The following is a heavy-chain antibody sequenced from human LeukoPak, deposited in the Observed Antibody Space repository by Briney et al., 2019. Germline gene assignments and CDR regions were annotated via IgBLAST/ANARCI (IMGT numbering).Heavy chain of an antibody. J-gene: IGHJ3*02. V-gene: IGHV3-7*04. CDR3: ARGDNSAFDI. D-gene: IGHD3-22*01. CDR1: GFTFRSYR. Sequence: GGSLRLSCAASGFTFRSYRMNWVRQAPGKGLEWVASIKQGESERYYVDSVNGRFTISRDNAKNSLYLQMNSLRAEDTAVYYCARGDNSAFDIWGQGTMVAVSS. CDR2: IKQGESER.